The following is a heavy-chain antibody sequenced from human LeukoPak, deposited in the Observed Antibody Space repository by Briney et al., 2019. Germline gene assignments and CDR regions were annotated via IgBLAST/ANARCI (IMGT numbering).Heavy chain of an antibody. CDR1: GFTFDDYA. CDR2: ISWNSGSI. D-gene: IGHD3-9*01. V-gene: IGHV3-9*01. J-gene: IGHJ4*02. CDR3: AKEKRYYDILTGYYDY. Sequence: PGRSLRLSCAASGFTFDDYAMHWVRQAPGKGLEWVSGISWNSGSIGYADSAKGRFTISRDNAKNSLYLQMNSLRAEDTALYYCAKEKRYYDILTGYYDYWGQGTLVTVSS.